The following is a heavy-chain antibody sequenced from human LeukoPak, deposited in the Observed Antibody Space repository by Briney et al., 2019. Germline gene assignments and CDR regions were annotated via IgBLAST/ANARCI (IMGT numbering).Heavy chain of an antibody. Sequence: GESLKISCKTSGYTFTNYWIGWVRQMPGKGLEWMGIIYPDDSDTRYSPSFQRQVTISADKSVNTAYLQWSSLKASDTAIYFCARRECSSSSFHFDSWGQGTRVIVSS. CDR1: GYTFTNYW. V-gene: IGHV5-51*01. J-gene: IGHJ4*02. D-gene: IGHD6-6*01. CDR2: IYPDDSDT. CDR3: ARRECSSSSFHFDS.